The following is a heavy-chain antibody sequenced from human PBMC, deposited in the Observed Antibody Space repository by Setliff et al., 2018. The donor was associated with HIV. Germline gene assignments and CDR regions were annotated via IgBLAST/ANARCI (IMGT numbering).Heavy chain of an antibody. CDR2: IYNSGSS. CDR1: GASISSSNSY. V-gene: IGHV4-39*01. CDR3: ARHRDPPGTSWIFYYYYMDL. Sequence: SETLSLTCTVYGASISSSNSYWAWIRQPPGKRLEWLASIYNSGSSSYNPSLSSRLTVSVDTSKIQVSLRLNSVTAADTGVYYCARHRDPPGTSWIFYYYYMDLWGAGTTVTVSS. J-gene: IGHJ6*03. D-gene: IGHD6-13*01.